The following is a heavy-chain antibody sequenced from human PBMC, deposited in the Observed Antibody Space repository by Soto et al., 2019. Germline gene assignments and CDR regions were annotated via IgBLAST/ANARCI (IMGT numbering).Heavy chain of an antibody. J-gene: IGHJ4*02. CDR3: TRGSDMLASPGGY. CDR1: GYTFTGYY. CDR2: INPNSGGA. Sequence: QVHLVQSGAEVKKPGASVKVSCKASGYTFTGYYIHWVRQAPGQGLEYMGWINPNSGGADYAQKFQGWATMNRDTSINTAYMELSRLKSDDTALYFCTRGSDMLASPGGYWGQGTLVTVSS. V-gene: IGHV1-2*04. D-gene: IGHD3-9*01.